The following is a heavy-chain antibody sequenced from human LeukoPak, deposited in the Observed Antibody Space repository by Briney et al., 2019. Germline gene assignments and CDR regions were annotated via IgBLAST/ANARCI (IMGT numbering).Heavy chain of an antibody. CDR3: ARDRFGRAGLRGMDV. V-gene: IGHV7-4-1*02. D-gene: IGHD3/OR15-3a*01. CDR2: INTNTGNP. Sequence: ASVKVSCKASGGTFSIYAISWVRQAPGQGLEWMGWINTNTGNPTYAQGFTGRFVFSMDTSVSTAYLQISSLKAEDTAVYYCARDRFGRAGLRGMDVWGQGTTVTVSS. CDR1: GGTFSIYA. J-gene: IGHJ6*02.